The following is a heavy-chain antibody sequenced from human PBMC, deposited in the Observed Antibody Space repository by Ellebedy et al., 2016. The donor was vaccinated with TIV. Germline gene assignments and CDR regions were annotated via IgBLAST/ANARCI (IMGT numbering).Heavy chain of an antibody. J-gene: IGHJ4*02. Sequence: PGGSLRLSCETSGFTFSSHGIHRVRQAPGEGLEWLTLISGDGKNKHYAESVKGRFTVSRDNSRNVVFLQMNSLRPDDSALYFCARSRWSGLLVAATPADFWGQGTVVVVSS. V-gene: IGHV3-30*19. CDR3: ARSRWSGLLVAATPADF. D-gene: IGHD2-15*01. CDR2: ISGDGKNK. CDR1: GFTFSSHG.